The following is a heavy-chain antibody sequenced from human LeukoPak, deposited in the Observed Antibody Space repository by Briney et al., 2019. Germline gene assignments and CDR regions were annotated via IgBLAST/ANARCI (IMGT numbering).Heavy chain of an antibody. CDR2: IIPILGIA. Sequence: SVKVSCKASGGTFSSYAISWVRQAPGQGLEWMGRIIPILGIANYAQKFQGRVTITADKSTSTAYMELSSLRSEDTAVYYCARRSVEPGYCSGGSCYSRWDYYYGMDVWGQGTTVTVSS. V-gene: IGHV1-69*04. CDR3: ARRSVEPGYCSGGSCYSRWDYYYGMDV. D-gene: IGHD2-15*01. J-gene: IGHJ6*02. CDR1: GGTFSSYA.